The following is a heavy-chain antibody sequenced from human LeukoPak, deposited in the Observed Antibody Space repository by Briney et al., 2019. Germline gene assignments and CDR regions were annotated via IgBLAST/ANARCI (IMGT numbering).Heavy chain of an antibody. V-gene: IGHV3-23*01. CDR2: ISGSGGST. J-gene: IGHJ6*03. Sequence: GGSLRLSCAVSGFTFSSYAMNWVRQAPGKGLEWVSGISGSGGSTYYADSVKGRFTISRDNSKNTLYLQMNSLRAEDTAVYYCAKVPSITMTTEYYYMDVWGKGTTVTVSS. D-gene: IGHD4-17*01. CDR3: AKVPSITMTTEYYYMDV. CDR1: GFTFSSYA.